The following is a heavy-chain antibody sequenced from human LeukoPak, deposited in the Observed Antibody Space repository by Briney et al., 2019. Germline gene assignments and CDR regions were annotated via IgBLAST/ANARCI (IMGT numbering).Heavy chain of an antibody. CDR2: IYYSGST. CDR3: ARSSGYSSSGGLNWFDT. V-gene: IGHV4-39*01. CDR1: GGSISSNNYY. D-gene: IGHD6-13*01. Sequence: SETLSLTCTVSGGSISSNNYYWGWIRQPPGQGLEWIGSIYYSGSTYYNPSLMSRVTISVDTSKNQFSLRLSSVTAADTAVYYCARSSGYSSSGGLNWFDTWGQGTLVTVSS. J-gene: IGHJ5*02.